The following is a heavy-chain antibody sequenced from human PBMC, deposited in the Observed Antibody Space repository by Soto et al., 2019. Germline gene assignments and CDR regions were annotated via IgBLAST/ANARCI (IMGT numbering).Heavy chain of an antibody. CDR3: ARCSGGSCLTLDY. D-gene: IGHD2-15*01. CDR1: GGSVSSGSYY. Sequence: SETLSLTCTVSGGSVSSGSYYWSWIRQPPGKGLEWIGYIYYSGSTNYNPSLKSRVTISVDTSKNQFSLKLSSVTAADTAVYYCARCSGGSCLTLDYWSQGTLVTVSS. J-gene: IGHJ4*02. V-gene: IGHV4-61*01. CDR2: IYYSGST.